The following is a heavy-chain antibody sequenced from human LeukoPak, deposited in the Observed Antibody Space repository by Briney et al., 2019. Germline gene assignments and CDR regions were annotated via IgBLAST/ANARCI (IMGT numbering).Heavy chain of an antibody. V-gene: IGHV3-21*01. J-gene: IGHJ4*02. CDR3: ARGHFGVVLDY. D-gene: IGHD3-3*01. CDR2: IRGDSTET. Sequence: GGPLRLSCEGSGFTFSSYSMIGVRQAPGKGLEWVSSIRGDSTETRHADSLMGRFTISRDNAKKALYLQMNSLRAEDTAVYYCARGHFGVVLDYWGQGTLVTVSS. CDR1: GFTFSSYS.